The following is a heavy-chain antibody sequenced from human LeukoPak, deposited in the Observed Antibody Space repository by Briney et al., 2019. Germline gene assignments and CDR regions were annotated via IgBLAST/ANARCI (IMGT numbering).Heavy chain of an antibody. V-gene: IGHV3-9*01. J-gene: IGHJ6*03. CDR2: ISWNSGSI. Sequence: ARSLRLSCAASGFTFDDYAMHWVRQAPGKGLEWVSGISWNSGSIGYADSVKGRFTISRDNAKNSLYLQMNSLRAEDTALYYCAKDIGGDIAADMDVWGKGTTVTVSS. CDR1: GFTFDDYA. D-gene: IGHD6-6*01. CDR3: AKDIGGDIAADMDV.